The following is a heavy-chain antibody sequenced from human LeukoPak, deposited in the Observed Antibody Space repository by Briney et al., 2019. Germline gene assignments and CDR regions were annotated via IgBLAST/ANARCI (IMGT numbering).Heavy chain of an antibody. CDR1: GFTFSSYS. CDR3: ASPLYYYGSGRRGYYGMDV. J-gene: IGHJ6*02. CDR2: ISSSSSYI. Sequence: GGSLRLSCAASGFTFSSYSMNWVRQAPGKGLEWVSSISSSSSYIYYADSVKGRFTISRDNAKNSLYLQMNSLRAEDTAVYYCASPLYYYGSGRRGYYGMDVWGQGTTVTVSS. D-gene: IGHD3-10*01. V-gene: IGHV3-21*01.